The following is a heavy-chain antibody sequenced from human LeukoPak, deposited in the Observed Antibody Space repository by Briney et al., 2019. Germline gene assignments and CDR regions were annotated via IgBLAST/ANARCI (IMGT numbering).Heavy chain of an antibody. Sequence: GGSLRLSCAASGFTFSSYDMHWVRQTTGRGLEWVSGIGTAGDTYSPGSVKGLFTISRENSKNSLYLQMNSLRAGDMAVYYCARADLRGYSLDYWGQGTLVNVSS. CDR3: ARADLRGYSLDY. V-gene: IGHV3-13*01. D-gene: IGHD5-18*01. CDR2: IGTAGDT. J-gene: IGHJ4*02. CDR1: GFTFSSYD.